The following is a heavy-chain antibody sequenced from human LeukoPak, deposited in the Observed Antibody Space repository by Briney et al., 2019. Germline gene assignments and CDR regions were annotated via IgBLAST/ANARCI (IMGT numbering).Heavy chain of an antibody. Sequence: LPGGSLRLSCAASGFTFSSYEMNWVRQAPGKGLEWVSYISSSGSTIYYADSVKGRFTISRDNAKNSLYLQMNSLKTEDTAVYYCVLLGATNNYWGQGTLVTVSS. J-gene: IGHJ4*02. CDR2: ISSSGSTI. V-gene: IGHV3-48*03. CDR1: GFTFSSYE. CDR3: VLLGATNNY. D-gene: IGHD1-26*01.